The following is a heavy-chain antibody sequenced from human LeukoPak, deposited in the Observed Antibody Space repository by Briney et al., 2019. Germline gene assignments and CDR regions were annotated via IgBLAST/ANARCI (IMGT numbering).Heavy chain of an antibody. D-gene: IGHD3-22*01. CDR1: GGSIGSGGYY. CDR3: ARFPPPYYYDSSGYFDY. J-gene: IGHJ4*02. V-gene: IGHV4-31*03. CDR2: IYYSGST. Sequence: PSQTLSLTCTVSGGSIGSGGYYWSWIRQHPGKGLEWIGYIYYSGSTYYNPSLKSRVTISVDTSKNQFSLKLSSVTAADTAVYYCARFPPPYYYDSSGYFDYWGQGTLVTVSS.